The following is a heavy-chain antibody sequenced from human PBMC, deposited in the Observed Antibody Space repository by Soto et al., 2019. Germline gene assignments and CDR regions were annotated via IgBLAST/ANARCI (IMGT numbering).Heavy chain of an antibody. V-gene: IGHV3-30*18. J-gene: IGHJ4*02. Sequence: QVQLVESGGGVVQPGRSLRLSCAASGFTFSSYGMHWVRQAPGKGLEWVAVISYDGSNKYYADSVKGRLTISRDKSKNTLYLQMNSRRAEDTAVYYCAKEFGVCSGGSCYLDYWGPGTLVTVSS. CDR1: GFTFSSYG. CDR3: AKEFGVCSGGSCYLDY. D-gene: IGHD2-15*01. CDR2: ISYDGSNK.